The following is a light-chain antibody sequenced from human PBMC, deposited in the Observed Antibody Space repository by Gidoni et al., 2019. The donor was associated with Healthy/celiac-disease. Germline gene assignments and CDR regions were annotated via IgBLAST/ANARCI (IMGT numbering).Light chain of an antibody. V-gene: IGLV10-54*02. Sequence: RSNDRYGGIPDRFSGSKSGTTASLTISGLQPEDEADYYCSTLDYSLSAQVFGGGTKLTVL. CDR2: RSN. CDR3: STLDYSLSAQV. J-gene: IGLJ2*01.